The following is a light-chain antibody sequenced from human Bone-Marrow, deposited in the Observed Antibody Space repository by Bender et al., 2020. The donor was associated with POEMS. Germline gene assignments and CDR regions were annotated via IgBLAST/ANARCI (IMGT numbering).Light chain of an antibody. J-gene: IGLJ2*01. Sequence: QSVLTQPPSASGTPGQRVTISCSGSSSNIGTNPVNWYQQLPGTAPKLLIYINNQRPSGVPDRFSGSKSGNTASLTICGLQPEDESTYYCASYTSSNTLIFGGGTTVTVL. CDR1: SSNIGTNP. CDR3: ASYTSSNTLI. V-gene: IGLV1-44*01. CDR2: INN.